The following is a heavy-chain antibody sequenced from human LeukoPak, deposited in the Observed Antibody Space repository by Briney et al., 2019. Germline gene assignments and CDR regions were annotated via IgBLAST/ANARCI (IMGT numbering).Heavy chain of an antibody. J-gene: IGHJ4*02. CDR3: AKDILPAGYYGSGTLFDY. CDR1: GFTFDDYG. CDR2: ISWNSGSI. Sequence: PGGSLRLSCAASGFTFDDYGMHWVRQAPGKGLEWVSGISWNSGSIGYADSVKGRFTISRDNAKNSLYLQMNSLRAEDTALYYCAKDILPAGYYGSGTLFDYWGQGTPVTVSS. D-gene: IGHD3-10*01. V-gene: IGHV3-9*01.